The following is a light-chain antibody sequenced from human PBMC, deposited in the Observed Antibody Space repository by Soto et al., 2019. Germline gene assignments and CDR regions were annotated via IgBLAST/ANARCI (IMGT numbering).Light chain of an antibody. Sequence: QSALTQPRSVSGSPGQSVTISCTGTSSDVGGYNYVSWYQQHPGKAPKLMIYDVTKRPSGVPDRFSGSKSGNTASLTISGLQAEDEADYYCCSYAGSYTHVFGPVTKLSVL. V-gene: IGLV2-11*01. CDR1: SSDVGGYNY. CDR2: DVT. CDR3: CSYAGSYTHV. J-gene: IGLJ1*01.